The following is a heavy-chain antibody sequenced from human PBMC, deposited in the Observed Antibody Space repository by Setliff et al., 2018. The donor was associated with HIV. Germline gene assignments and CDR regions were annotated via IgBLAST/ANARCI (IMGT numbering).Heavy chain of an antibody. V-gene: IGHV1-46*01. J-gene: IGHJ6*03. Sequence: ASVKVSCKASGYNFTNYFMHLLRQAPGQGLEWMGVITPSGGSTNYAQKFQGRVTVTSDTSPSTVYMELSRLKSEDTAVYYCARDRERGQYSRSAVGGYYYYYMDVWGKGTTVTVSS. CDR2: ITPSGGST. D-gene: IGHD6-6*01. CDR1: GYNFTNYF. CDR3: ARDRERGQYSRSAVGGYYYYYMDV.